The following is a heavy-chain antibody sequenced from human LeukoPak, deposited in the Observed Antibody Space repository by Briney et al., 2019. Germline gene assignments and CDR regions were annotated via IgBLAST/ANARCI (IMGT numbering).Heavy chain of an antibody. CDR1: GGSISSYY. J-gene: IGHJ4*02. D-gene: IGHD2-15*01. CDR2: TYYSGST. Sequence: SETLSLTCTVSGGSISSYYWSWIRQPPGKGLEWIGYTYYSGSTNYNPSLKSRVTISVDTSKNQFSLKLSSVTAADTAVYYCASSALGGQVLFDYWGQGTLVTVSS. V-gene: IGHV4-59*08. CDR3: ASSALGGQVLFDY.